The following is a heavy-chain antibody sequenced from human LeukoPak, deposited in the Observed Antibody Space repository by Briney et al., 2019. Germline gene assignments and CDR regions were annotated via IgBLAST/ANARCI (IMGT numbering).Heavy chain of an antibody. CDR1: GYTFTAYY. CDR3: AREGHCIGGSRLDY. Sequence: GASVTVSRKASGYTFTAYYIHWVRQAPGQGLEWMGWINANSGATNSAQNFQGRVTMTRDTSITTAYMELSSLRSDDAATYYCAREGHCIGGSRLDYWGQGTLVTVSS. CDR2: INANSGAT. D-gene: IGHD2-15*01. J-gene: IGHJ4*02. V-gene: IGHV1-2*02.